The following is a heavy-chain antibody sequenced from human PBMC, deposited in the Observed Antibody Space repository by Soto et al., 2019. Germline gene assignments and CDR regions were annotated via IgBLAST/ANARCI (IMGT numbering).Heavy chain of an antibody. CDR1: GYSFNRYY. CDR2: ISPNTGST. D-gene: IGHD3-22*01. V-gene: IGHV1-2*02. J-gene: IGHJ6*02. Sequence: ASVKVSCKASGYSFNRYYIHWVRQAPGPGLEWLGWISPNTGSTTYAQKFRGRVTMTRDTSLSTAYMELSGLTSDDTGVYYCARASQMVINPYYYGMDIWGQGTTVTVSS. CDR3: ARASQMVINPYYYGMDI.